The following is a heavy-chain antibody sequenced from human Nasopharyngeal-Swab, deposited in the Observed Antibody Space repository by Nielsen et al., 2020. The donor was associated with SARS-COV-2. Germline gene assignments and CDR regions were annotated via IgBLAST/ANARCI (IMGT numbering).Heavy chain of an antibody. CDR2: IYPPDSDT. CDR1: GSKFTSYW. V-gene: IGHV5-51*01. CDR3: AKPPTVGAAIGY. D-gene: IGHD1-26*01. Sequence: GGSLRLSCKSSGSKFTSYWIGWVRQMPGKGLEWMGIIYPPDSDTRYSPSFQGQVTISADKSISTAYLQWPSLKASDTAMYYCAKPPTVGAAIGYWGQGTLVIVSS. J-gene: IGHJ4*02.